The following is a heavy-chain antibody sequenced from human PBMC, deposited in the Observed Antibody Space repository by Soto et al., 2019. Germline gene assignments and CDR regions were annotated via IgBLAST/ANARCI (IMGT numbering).Heavy chain of an antibody. V-gene: IGHV3-23*01. D-gene: IGHD3-10*01. CDR1: GFTFSSYA. Sequence: GGSLRLSCAASGFTFSSYAMSWVRQAPGKGLEWVSAISGSGGSTYYADSVKGRFTISRDNSKNTLYLQMNSLRAEDTAVYYCAKHYYYGSGSYYNSYYYYYMDVWGKGTTVTVSS. J-gene: IGHJ6*03. CDR3: AKHYYYGSGSYYNSYYYYYMDV. CDR2: ISGSGGST.